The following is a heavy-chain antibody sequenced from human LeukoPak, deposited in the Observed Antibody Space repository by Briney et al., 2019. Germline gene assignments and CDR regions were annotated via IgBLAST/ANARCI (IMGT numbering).Heavy chain of an antibody. CDR3: TRDRLPYCSRGCTMVNYYGVDV. CDR2: ISRSGSTI. CDR1: GFTFSDYF. D-gene: IGHD2-15*01. V-gene: IGHV3-11*01. Sequence: GGSLRLSCTASGFTFSDYFMSWIRQAPGKGLEWISQISRSGSTIYYADSVRGRFTISRDNAKNSLYLQMSSLRAEDTAVYYCTRDRLPYCSRGCTMVNYYGVDVWGQGTTVTVSS. J-gene: IGHJ6*02.